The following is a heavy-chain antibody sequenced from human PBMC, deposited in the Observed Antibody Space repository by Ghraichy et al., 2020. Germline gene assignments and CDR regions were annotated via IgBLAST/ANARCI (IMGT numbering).Heavy chain of an antibody. Sequence: GESLNISCAASGFTFNTYWMHWVRQAPGKGLMWVSRVNPSGSDRKYADSVKGRFTISRDNAKNTLFLQMNSLRAEDTGVYYCTRHTYDYDSSGTFWGESGMDVWGQGTTVTVS. V-gene: IGHV3-74*01. CDR1: GFTFNTYW. CDR3: TRHTYDYDSSGTFWGESGMDV. J-gene: IGHJ6*02. D-gene: IGHD3-22*01. CDR2: VNPSGSDR.